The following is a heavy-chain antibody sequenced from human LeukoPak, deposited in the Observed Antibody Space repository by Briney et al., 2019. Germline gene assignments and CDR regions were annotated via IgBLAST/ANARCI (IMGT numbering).Heavy chain of an antibody. CDR3: AKTINTCGASARGNDY. Sequence: GSLTLSCAASRFTFNTYAMSWVRQAPGKGLEWVSAISHSGGTTSYPDSVKGRFTISRDNYQYTLYLQIVSARAADTDVYYCAKTINTCGASARGNDYWGQGTLVTVSS. J-gene: IGHJ4*01. CDR2: ISHSGGTT. D-gene: IGHD3-10*02. CDR1: RFTFNTYA. V-gene: IGHV3-23*01.